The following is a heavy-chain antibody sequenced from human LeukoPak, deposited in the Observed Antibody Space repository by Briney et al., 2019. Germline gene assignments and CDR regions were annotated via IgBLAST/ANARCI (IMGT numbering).Heavy chain of an antibody. CDR3: ARQLDDGDPEDPFDL. J-gene: IGHJ3*01. Sequence: GESLKISCKGSGDSFANYWIGWVRQMPGKGLEWLGIIYPGDSDTRYSPSFQGQVTVSVDKSISTTYLQWNSLKASDTALYYCARQLDDGDPEDPFDLWGQGTMVTVSS. CDR2: IYPGDSDT. CDR1: GDSFANYW. V-gene: IGHV5-51*01. D-gene: IGHD4/OR15-4a*01.